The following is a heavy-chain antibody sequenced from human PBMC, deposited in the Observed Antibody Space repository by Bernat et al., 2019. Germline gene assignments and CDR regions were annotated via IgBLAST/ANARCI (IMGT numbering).Heavy chain of an antibody. CDR3: ARGNTGLVNMIVVEEDAFDI. CDR1: GYTFTSYA. V-gene: IGHV1-3*05. CDR2: INAGNGNT. D-gene: IGHD3-22*01. Sequence: QVQLVQSGAEEKKPGASVKVSCKASGYTFTSYAMHWVRQAPGQRLEWMGWINAGNGNTKYSQKFQGRVTITRDTSASTAYMELSSLRSEDTAVYYCARGNTGLVNMIVVEEDAFDIWGQGTMVTVSS. J-gene: IGHJ3*02.